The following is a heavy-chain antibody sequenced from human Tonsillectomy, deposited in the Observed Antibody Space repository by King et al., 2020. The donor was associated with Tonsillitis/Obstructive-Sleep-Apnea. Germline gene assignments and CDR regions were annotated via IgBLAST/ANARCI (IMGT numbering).Heavy chain of an antibody. J-gene: IGHJ6*03. CDR1: GYKVSREG. CDR3: ARGIEYQLTRRDYMDV. D-gene: IGHD2-2*01. Sequence: GEEGKKTGEEVKGAGKEDGYKVSREGRRGGREGTGEGREGRGGRREEKGNRNEAQKLQGRVTMTTDTSTSTAYMELRSLRSDDTAVYYCARGIEYQLTRRDYMDVWGKGTTVTVSS. CDR2: RREEKGNR. V-gene: IGHV1-18*01.